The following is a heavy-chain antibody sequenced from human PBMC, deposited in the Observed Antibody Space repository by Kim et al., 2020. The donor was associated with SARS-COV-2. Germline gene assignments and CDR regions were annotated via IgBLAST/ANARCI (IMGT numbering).Heavy chain of an antibody. J-gene: IGHJ6*03. D-gene: IGHD6-13*01. CDR1: GFTFSSYD. Sequence: GGSLRLSCAASGFTFSSYDMHWVRQATGKGLEWVSAIGTAGDTYYPGSVKGRFTISRENAKNSLYLQMNSLRAGDTAVYYCARGQQQLVLYGYYYYMDVWGKGTTVTVSS. CDR3: ARGQQQLVLYGYYYYMDV. CDR2: IGTAGDT. V-gene: IGHV3-13*01.